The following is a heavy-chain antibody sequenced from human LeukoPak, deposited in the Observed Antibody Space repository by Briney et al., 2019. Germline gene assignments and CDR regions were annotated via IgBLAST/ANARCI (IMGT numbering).Heavy chain of an antibody. CDR1: GGSITSYY. V-gene: IGHV4-59*01. CDR2: IYYSGTT. Sequence: ASETLSLTCTVSGGSITSYYWSWIRQPPGKGLEWVGYIYYSGTTNYNPSLRSRVTISVDTSKNQFSLKVNSVTAADTAVYYCVRSKSGTYGWFDPWGQGTLVTVSS. D-gene: IGHD4-17*01. J-gene: IGHJ5*02. CDR3: VRSKSGTYGWFDP.